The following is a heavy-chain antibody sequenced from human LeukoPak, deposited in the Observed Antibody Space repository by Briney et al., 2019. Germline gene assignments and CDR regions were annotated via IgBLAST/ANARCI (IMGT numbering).Heavy chain of an antibody. CDR2: INHSGST. J-gene: IGHJ4*02. D-gene: IGHD5-18*01. CDR1: GGSFSGYY. Sequence: ETSETLSLTCAVYGGSFSGYYWSWIRQPPGKGLEWIGEINHSGSTNYNPSLKSRVTISVDTSKNQFSLKLSSVTAADTAVYYCARGRSSDTAMVTLRYYFDYWGQGTLVTVSS. CDR3: ARGRSSDTAMVTLRYYFDY. V-gene: IGHV4-34*01.